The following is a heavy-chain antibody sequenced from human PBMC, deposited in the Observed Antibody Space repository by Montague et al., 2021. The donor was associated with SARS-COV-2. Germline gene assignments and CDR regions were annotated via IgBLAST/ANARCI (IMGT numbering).Heavy chain of an antibody. CDR1: GGSISSSSNY. J-gene: IGHJ4*02. CDR2: IYYSGST. CDR3: ARLNFHITIFGVVSSRVFDY. V-gene: IGHV4-39*01. Sequence: SETLSLTCTVSGGSISSSSNYWGWTRQPPGKGLEWIGNIYYSGSTYYNPSLQSRVTISVDTSKNQFSLKLSSVTAADTAVYYCARLNFHITIFGVVSSRVFDYWGQGTLVTVSS. D-gene: IGHD3-3*01.